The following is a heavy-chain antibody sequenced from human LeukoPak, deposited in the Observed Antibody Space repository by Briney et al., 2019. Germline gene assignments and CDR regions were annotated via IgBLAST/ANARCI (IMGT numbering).Heavy chain of an antibody. CDR2: IYPGDSDT. Sequence: GESLKISCKGSGYSFTSYWIGWVRQMPGKGLEWMGIIYPGDSDTRYSPSFQGQATISADKSISTAYLQWSSLKASDTAMYYCATSRGIMITFGGVIGDAFDIWGQGTMVTVSS. V-gene: IGHV5-51*01. D-gene: IGHD3-16*02. CDR3: ATSRGIMITFGGVIGDAFDI. CDR1: GYSFTSYW. J-gene: IGHJ3*02.